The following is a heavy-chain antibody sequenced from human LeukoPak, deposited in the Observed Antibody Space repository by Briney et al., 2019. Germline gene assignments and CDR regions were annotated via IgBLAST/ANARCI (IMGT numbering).Heavy chain of an antibody. Sequence: PAGSLRLSCAGSGFPFSVYEMNWVRQAPGKGLEWVSNIGSSGTIIYYADSVRGRFSISRDNAKNSLYLQMNSLRVEDTAVYYCALLAVASDFDYWGQGALVTVSS. CDR3: ALLAVASDFDY. CDR1: GFPFSVYE. J-gene: IGHJ4*02. D-gene: IGHD6-19*01. V-gene: IGHV3-48*03. CDR2: IGSSGTII.